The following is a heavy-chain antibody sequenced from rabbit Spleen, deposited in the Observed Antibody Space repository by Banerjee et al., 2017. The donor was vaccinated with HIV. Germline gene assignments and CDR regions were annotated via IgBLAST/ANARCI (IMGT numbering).Heavy chain of an antibody. V-gene: IGHV1S40*01. CDR2: IYAGSSAST. D-gene: IGHD1-1*01. CDR1: GFSFSNNYY. Sequence: QSLEESGGDLVKPGASLTLTCTASGFSFSNNYYMCWVRQAPGKGLEWIACIYAGSSASTYYADWAKGRFTISKTSSTTVTLQMTSLTAADTATYFCARDTSSSFSSYGMDLWGPGTLVTVS. J-gene: IGHJ6*01. CDR3: ARDTSSSFSSYGMDL.